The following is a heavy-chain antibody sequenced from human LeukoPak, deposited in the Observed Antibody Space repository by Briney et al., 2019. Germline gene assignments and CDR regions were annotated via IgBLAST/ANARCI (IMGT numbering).Heavy chain of an antibody. J-gene: IGHJ4*02. V-gene: IGHV1-69*13. CDR1: GGTFSSYA. Sequence: ASVKVSCKASGGTFSSYAISWVRQAPGRGLEWMGGIIPIFGTANYAQKFQGRVTITADESTSTAYMELSSLRSEDTAVYYCARLGLRYSSSWYYFDYWGQGTLVTVSS. CDR3: ARLGLRYSSSWYYFDY. CDR2: IIPIFGTA. D-gene: IGHD6-13*01.